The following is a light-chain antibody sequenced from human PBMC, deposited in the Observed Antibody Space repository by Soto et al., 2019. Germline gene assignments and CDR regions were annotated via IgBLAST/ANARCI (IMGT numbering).Light chain of an antibody. CDR1: QSVSSSY. J-gene: IGKJ1*01. V-gene: IGKV3-20*01. Sequence: EIVLTQSPGTLSLSPGERATLSCRASQSVSSSYLAFYQQRPGQAPRLLIYGASSRATGIPDRFSGSGSGTDFTLTISRLEPADFAVYYCQQYGSSPRTFGRGTKVDIK. CDR3: QQYGSSPRT. CDR2: GAS.